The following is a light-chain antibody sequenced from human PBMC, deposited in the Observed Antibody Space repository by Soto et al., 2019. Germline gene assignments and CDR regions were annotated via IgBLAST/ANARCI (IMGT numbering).Light chain of an antibody. CDR1: ERLSSVY. Sequence: EIVLTQSPGTLSLSPGERATLSCRASERLSSVYLAWYQQRPAQPPRLLIYGASNMATGIPDRFSGSGSGTYFTLIINRLEPEDVAIYYCQQYGGSPRITFGQGTRLEIK. CDR2: GAS. J-gene: IGKJ5*01. CDR3: QQYGGSPRIT. V-gene: IGKV3-20*01.